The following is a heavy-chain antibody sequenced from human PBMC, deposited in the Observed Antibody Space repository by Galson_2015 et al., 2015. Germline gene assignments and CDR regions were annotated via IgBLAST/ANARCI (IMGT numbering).Heavy chain of an antibody. D-gene: IGHD5-18*01. CDR3: ARVGDTAMVDYYYYGMDV. V-gene: IGHV1-69*13. J-gene: IGHJ6*02. CDR2: IIPIFGTA. CDR1: GYTFTSYA. Sequence: SVKVSCKASGYTFTSYAISWVRQAPGQGLEWMGGIIPIFGTANYAQKFQGRVTITADESTSTAYMELSSLRSEDTAVYYCARVGDTAMVDYYYYGMDVWGQGTTVTVSS.